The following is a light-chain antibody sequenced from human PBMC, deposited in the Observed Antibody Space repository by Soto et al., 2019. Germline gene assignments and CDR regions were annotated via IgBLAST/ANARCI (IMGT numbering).Light chain of an antibody. Sequence: QSVLTQPASVSGSPGQSITISCTGTSSDVGSYNLVSWYQQHPGKAPKLMIYEVSKRPSGVSNRFSGSKSGDTASLTISGPGAGDGVDYYCCSYAGNTTLVLGSGTKVTV. J-gene: IGLJ1*01. CDR1: SSDVGSYNL. CDR2: EVS. V-gene: IGLV2-23*02. CDR3: CSYAGNTTLV.